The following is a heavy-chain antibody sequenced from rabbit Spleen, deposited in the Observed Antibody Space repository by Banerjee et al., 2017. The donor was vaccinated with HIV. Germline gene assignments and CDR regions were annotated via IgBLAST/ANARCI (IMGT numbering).Heavy chain of an antibody. CDR3: SRDTSSSFSSYGMDL. J-gene: IGHJ6*01. V-gene: IGHV1S45*01. D-gene: IGHD1-1*01. CDR2: VNGGGSGTT. CDR1: GFTLSSYW. Sequence: QQQLEESGGGQVKPGGTLTLSCKASGFTLSSYWIWWVRQAPGKGLEWNACVNGGGSGTTHYATWAKGRFPVSKTSSTTVTLQVTSLTAADTATYFCSRDTSSSFSSYGMDLWGPGTLVTVS.